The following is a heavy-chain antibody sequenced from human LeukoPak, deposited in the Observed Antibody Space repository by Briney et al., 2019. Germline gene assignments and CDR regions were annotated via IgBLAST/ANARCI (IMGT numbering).Heavy chain of an antibody. Sequence: PSETLSLTCAVYGGSFSGYYWTWIRQPPGKGLECIGEINHSGSTNYNPSLKSRVTISVDTSKNQFSLKLSSVTAADTAVYYCARDSSSSWYNSYYYYMDVWGKGTTVTVSS. CDR2: INHSGST. CDR3: ARDSSSSWYNSYYYYMDV. CDR1: GGSFSGYY. J-gene: IGHJ6*03. V-gene: IGHV4-34*01. D-gene: IGHD6-13*01.